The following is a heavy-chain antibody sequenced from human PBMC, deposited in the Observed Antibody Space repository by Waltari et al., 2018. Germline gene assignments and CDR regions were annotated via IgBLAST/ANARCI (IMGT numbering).Heavy chain of an antibody. V-gene: IGHV3-7*01. Sequence: EVQLVESGGGLVQPGRSLSISCKCSGFDFSDNTLGWFRQVPGKGLQWLAHIKHDGSETYHVDSVKGRFTISRDNARNSLYLEMDRLRVEDTGVYYCAREGLTEEAAYWGQGTLVTVSS. CDR3: AREGLTEEAAY. CDR2: IKHDGSET. CDR1: GFDFSDNT. J-gene: IGHJ4*02. D-gene: IGHD4-4*01.